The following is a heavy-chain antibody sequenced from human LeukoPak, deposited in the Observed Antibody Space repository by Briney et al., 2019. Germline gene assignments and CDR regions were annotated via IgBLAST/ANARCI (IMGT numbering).Heavy chain of an antibody. V-gene: IGHV3-7*01. J-gene: IGHJ4*02. D-gene: IGHD3-10*01. CDR2: IKQDGSEK. CDR3: ARDVDGSGPTAD. Sequence: GGSLRLSCTASGFTFGSYWMSWVRQAPGKGLESVANIKQDGSEKYYVDSVKGRFTISRDNAKNSLYLQMNSLRAEDTAVYYCARDVDGSGPTADWGQGTLVTVSS. CDR1: GFTFGSYW.